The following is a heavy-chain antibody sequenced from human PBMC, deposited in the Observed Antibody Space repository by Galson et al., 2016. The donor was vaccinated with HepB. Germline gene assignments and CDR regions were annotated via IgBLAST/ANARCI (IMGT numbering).Heavy chain of an antibody. CDR1: GFTFSSHV. CDR2: MSGSADRT. CDR3: AKNDFWSGYPPDFYYGMDV. V-gene: IGHV3-23*01. D-gene: IGHD3-3*01. J-gene: IGHJ6*02. Sequence: SLRLSCAASGFTFSSHVMSWVRQAPGKGLEWVSAMSGSADRTSYAVSVEGRFTISRDNSRNTLYLEMHSLRAEDTALYYCAKNDFWSGYPPDFYYGMDVWGQRTPVTVSS.